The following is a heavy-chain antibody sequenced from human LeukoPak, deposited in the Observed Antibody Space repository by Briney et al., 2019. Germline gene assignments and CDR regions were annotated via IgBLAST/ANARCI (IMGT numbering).Heavy chain of an antibody. J-gene: IGHJ4*02. D-gene: IGHD3-22*01. CDR3: AKDSSKDSSHFDY. V-gene: IGHV3-23*01. CDR1: GFTFRSYG. CDR2: ISGSGDST. Sequence: GGTLRLSCAASGFTFRSYGMTWVRQAPGKGLEWVSAISGSGDSTYYADSVKGRFTISRDNSKNTLYLQMNSLRAEDTAVYYCAKDSSKDSSHFDYWGQGTLVTVSS.